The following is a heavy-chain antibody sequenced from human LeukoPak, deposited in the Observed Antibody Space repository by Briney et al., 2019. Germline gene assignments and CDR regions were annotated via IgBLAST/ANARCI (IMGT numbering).Heavy chain of an antibody. CDR3: ARGPRYGY. D-gene: IGHD3-16*01. Sequence: SGTLSLTCTVSGGSISSSSYYWGWIRQPPGKGLEWIGEINHSGSTNYNPSLKSRVTISVDTSKNQFSLKLSSVTAADTAVYYCARGPRYGYWGQGTLVTVSS. V-gene: IGHV4-39*07. J-gene: IGHJ4*02. CDR2: INHSGST. CDR1: GGSISSSSYY.